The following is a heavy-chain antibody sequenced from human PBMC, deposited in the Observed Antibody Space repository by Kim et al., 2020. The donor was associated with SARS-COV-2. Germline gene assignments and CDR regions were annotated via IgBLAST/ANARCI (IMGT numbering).Heavy chain of an antibody. D-gene: IGHD4-17*01. Sequence: ASVKVSCKASGYTFTSYGISWVRQAPGQGLEWMGWISAYNGNTNYAQKLQGRVTMTTDTSTSTAYMELRSLRSDDTAVYYCARALSDYGDYDGWFDPWGQGTLVTVSS. CDR3: ARALSDYGDYDGWFDP. J-gene: IGHJ5*02. CDR1: GYTFTSYG. V-gene: IGHV1-18*01. CDR2: ISAYNGNT.